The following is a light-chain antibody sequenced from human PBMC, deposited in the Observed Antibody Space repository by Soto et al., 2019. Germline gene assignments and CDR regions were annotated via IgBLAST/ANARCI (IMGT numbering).Light chain of an antibody. Sequence: EMEMTQCPATLSLGPGERGTLSCRASESVSTNLAWYQQKAGQAPRLLIYGASTRATGIPARFSGSGSGTELTLTISSLQSEDFAVYYCQQYSIWRTFGQGTKVDIK. CDR3: QQYSIWRT. CDR2: GAS. CDR1: ESVSTN. V-gene: IGKV3-15*01. J-gene: IGKJ1*01.